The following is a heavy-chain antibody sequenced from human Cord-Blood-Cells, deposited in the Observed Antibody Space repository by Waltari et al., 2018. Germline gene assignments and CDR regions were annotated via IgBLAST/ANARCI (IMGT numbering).Heavy chain of an antibody. V-gene: IGHV4-4*07. J-gene: IGHJ3*02. D-gene: IGHD6-13*01. Sequence: SYYWSWIRQPAGKGLEWIGRIYTSGSTNYNPSLKSRVTMSVDTSKNQFSLKLSSVTAADTAVYYCARVGSIAAAGDAFDIWGQGTMVTVSS. CDR2: IYTSGST. CDR3: ARVGSIAAAGDAFDI. CDR1: SYY.